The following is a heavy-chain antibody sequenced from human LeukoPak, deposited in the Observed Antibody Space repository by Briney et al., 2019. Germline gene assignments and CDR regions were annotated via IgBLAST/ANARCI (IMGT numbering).Heavy chain of an antibody. CDR2: ISYDGSNK. CDR3: ASRGEEGATYFDY. J-gene: IGHJ4*02. CDR1: GFTFSSYA. Sequence: GRSLRLSCAASGFTFSSYAMHWVRQAPGKGLEWVAVISYDGSNKYYADSVKGRFTTSRDNSKNTLYLQMNSLRAEDTAVYYCASRGEEGATYFDYWGQGTLVTVSS. V-gene: IGHV3-30*04. D-gene: IGHD1-26*01.